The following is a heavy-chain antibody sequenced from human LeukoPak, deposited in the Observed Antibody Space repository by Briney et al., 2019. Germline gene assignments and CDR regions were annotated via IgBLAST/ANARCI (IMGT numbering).Heavy chain of an antibody. CDR1: GYTFTGYY. CDR2: INPNSGGT. Sequence: GASVKVSCKASGYTFTGYYMHWVRQAPGQGLEWMGWINPNSGGTNYARKFQGRVTMTRDTSISTAYMELSRLRSDDTAVYYCARGPIVVVVAKTMVIDYWGQGTRVTVSS. D-gene: IGHD2-15*01. V-gene: IGHV1-2*02. CDR3: ARGPIVVVVAKTMVIDY. J-gene: IGHJ4*02.